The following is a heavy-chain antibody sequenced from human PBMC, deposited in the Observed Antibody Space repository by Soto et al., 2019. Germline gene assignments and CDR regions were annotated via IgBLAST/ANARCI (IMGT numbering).Heavy chain of an antibody. V-gene: IGHV1-24*01. J-gene: IGHJ6*02. CDR2: FDPEDGET. Sequence: GASVKVSGKVSGYTLTELSMHCVRQAPGKGLEWMGGFDPEDGETIYAQKFQGRVTMTEDTSTDTAYMELSSLRSEDTAVYYCATDSRLLSTIMDVWGQGTTVTVSS. CDR3: ATDSRLLSTIMDV. D-gene: IGHD5-12*01. CDR1: GYTLTELS.